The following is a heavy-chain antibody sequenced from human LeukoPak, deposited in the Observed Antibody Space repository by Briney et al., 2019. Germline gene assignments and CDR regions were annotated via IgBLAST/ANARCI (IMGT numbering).Heavy chain of an antibody. Sequence: GGSLGLSCAASGFTSSAYWMTWVRQAPGKGLEWVANIKQDGSEKYYVDSVEGRFTISRDNAKNSLYLQMNSLRVEDTAVYYCARASARLEYWGQGTLVIVSS. J-gene: IGHJ4*02. CDR3: ARASARLEY. CDR2: IKQDGSEK. CDR1: GFTSSAYW. V-gene: IGHV3-7*04.